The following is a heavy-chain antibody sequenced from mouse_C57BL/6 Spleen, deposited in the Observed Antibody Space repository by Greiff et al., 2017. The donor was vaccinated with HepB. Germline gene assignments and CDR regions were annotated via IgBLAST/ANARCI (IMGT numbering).Heavy chain of an antibody. J-gene: IGHJ3*01. Sequence: EVQLVESGGGLVKPGGSLKLSCAASGFTFSDYGMHWVRQAPEKGLEWVAYISSGSSTIYYADTVKGRCTISRDKAKNTLFLQMTSLGSEDTAMYYCARDYYGSRFADWGQGTLVTVAA. V-gene: IGHV5-17*01. CDR3: ARDYYGSRFAD. CDR1: GFTFSDYG. CDR2: ISSGSSTI. D-gene: IGHD1-1*01.